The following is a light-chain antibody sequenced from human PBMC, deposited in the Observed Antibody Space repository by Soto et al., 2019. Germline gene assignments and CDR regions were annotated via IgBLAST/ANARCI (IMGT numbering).Light chain of an antibody. CDR3: QQYVTSPWT. Sequence: EIVLTQSPGTLTLSPGERATLSCRASQTVCGSYLAWFLQKPGKAPRLLIYGASSRTTGIPARFSGSGSETHFTLTISRLEPEDFAVYYCQQYVTSPWTLGQGTKVEIK. CDR2: GAS. V-gene: IGKV3-20*01. J-gene: IGKJ1*01. CDR1: QTVCGSY.